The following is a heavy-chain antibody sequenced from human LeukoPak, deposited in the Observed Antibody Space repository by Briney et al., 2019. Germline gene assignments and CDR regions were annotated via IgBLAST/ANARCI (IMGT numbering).Heavy chain of an antibody. Sequence: PSETLSLTCTVSGGSISSYYWSWIRQPPGKGLEWIGYIYYSGSTNYNPSLKSRVTISVDTSKNQFSLKLSSVTAADTAVYYCARVNGDSYFDYWGQGTLVTVSS. V-gene: IGHV4-59*01. CDR1: GGSISSYY. CDR3: ARVNGDSYFDY. J-gene: IGHJ4*02. CDR2: IYYSGST. D-gene: IGHD4-17*01.